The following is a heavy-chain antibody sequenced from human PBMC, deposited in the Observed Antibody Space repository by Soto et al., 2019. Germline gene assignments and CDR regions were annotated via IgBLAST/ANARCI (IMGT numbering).Heavy chain of an antibody. V-gene: IGHV3-73*02. Sequence: DVQLVESGGGLVQPGGSLKLSCAASEFTFSGSSMHWVRQASGKGLEWVGRIRSKTTNYATAYAASVKDRFTISRDDSKNTTYLQMSSLKTEDTAVYYCTPGGAGFKYWGQGTLVTVSS. CDR3: TPGGAGFKY. J-gene: IGHJ4*02. D-gene: IGHD1-26*01. CDR1: EFTFSGSS. CDR2: IRSKTTNYAT.